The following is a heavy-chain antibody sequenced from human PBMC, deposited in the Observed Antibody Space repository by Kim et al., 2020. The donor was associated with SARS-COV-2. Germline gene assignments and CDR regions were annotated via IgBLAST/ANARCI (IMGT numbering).Heavy chain of an antibody. Sequence: GGSLRLSCAASGFTFSSYAMSWVRQAPGQGLEWVASITDNGDATYYADSVRGRFTISRDNSRYTLDLQMNSLRGDDRALYYCAKVARSTWTTYSFDTWGQGTLVTVSS. CDR2: ITDNGDAT. J-gene: IGHJ4*02. CDR1: GFTFSSYA. V-gene: IGHV3-23*01. CDR3: AKVARSTWTTYSFDT. D-gene: IGHD5-12*01.